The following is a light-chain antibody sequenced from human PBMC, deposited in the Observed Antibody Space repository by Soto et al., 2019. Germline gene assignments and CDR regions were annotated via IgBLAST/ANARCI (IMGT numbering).Light chain of an antibody. CDR1: SSDVGGYNS. V-gene: IGLV2-14*01. CDR2: DVS. J-gene: IGLJ1*01. CDR3: SSYATGGSYV. Sequence: QSALTQPASVSGSPGQSIAISCTGTSSDVGGYNSVSWYQQHPGKAPKLPIYDVSNRPSGVSNRFSGSKSGNTASLTISGLQAEDEADYYCSSYATGGSYVFGTGTKVTVL.